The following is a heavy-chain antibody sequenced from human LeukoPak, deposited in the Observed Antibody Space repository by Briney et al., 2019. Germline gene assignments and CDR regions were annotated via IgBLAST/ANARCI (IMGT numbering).Heavy chain of an antibody. J-gene: IGHJ4*02. CDR3: ARMEAGIAAAGYFDY. V-gene: IGHV1-69*13. D-gene: IGHD6-13*01. CDR1: GGTFSSYA. CDR2: IVPIFGTA. Sequence: SVKVSCKASGGTFSSYAISWVRQAPGQGLEWMGGIVPIFGTANYAQKFQGRVTITADESTSTAYMELSSLRSEDTAVYYCARMEAGIAAAGYFDYWGQGTLVTVSS.